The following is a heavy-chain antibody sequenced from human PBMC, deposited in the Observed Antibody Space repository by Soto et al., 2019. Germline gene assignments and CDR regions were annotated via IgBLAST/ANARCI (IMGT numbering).Heavy chain of an antibody. J-gene: IGHJ5*02. V-gene: IGHV4-31*11. CDR3: ARTSYDSSGTAADP. CDR2: IYYSGST. CDR1: GGSVRGFY. Sequence: LSLTCAVYGGSVRGFYWSWIRQHPGKGLEWIGYIYYSGSTYYNPSLKSRVTISVDTSKNQFSLKLSSVTAADTAVYYCARTSYDSSGTAADPWGQGTLVTVSS. D-gene: IGHD3-22*01.